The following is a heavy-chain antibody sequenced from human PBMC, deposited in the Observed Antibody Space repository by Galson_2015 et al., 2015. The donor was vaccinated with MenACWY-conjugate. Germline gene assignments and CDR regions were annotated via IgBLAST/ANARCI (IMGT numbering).Heavy chain of an antibody. CDR2: IKSKTDGGTT. CDR3: TREQRYGDYDY. CDR1: GFTFSNAW. J-gene: IGHJ4*02. Sequence: SLRLSCAASGFTFSNAWMSWVRQAPGKGLEWVGRIKSKTDGGTTDYAAPVKGRFTISRDDSKNTLYLQMNSLKTEDTAVYYCTREQRYGDYDYWGQGTLVTVSS. V-gene: IGHV3-15*01. D-gene: IGHD4-17*01.